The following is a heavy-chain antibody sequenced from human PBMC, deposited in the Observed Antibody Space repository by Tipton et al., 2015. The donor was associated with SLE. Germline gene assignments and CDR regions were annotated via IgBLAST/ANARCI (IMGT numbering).Heavy chain of an antibody. Sequence: AGLVKPSEKLSLTCAVYGGSFRGYYWTWFRQPPGKGLEWIGEITHVGSTYYNPSLKSRVTMSVDTSKSQFSLKLTSVTSADTAVYYCARQEMATIRAFDIWGQGTMVTVSS. CDR1: GGSFRGYY. V-gene: IGHV4-34*01. J-gene: IGHJ3*02. CDR3: ARQEMATIRAFDI. D-gene: IGHD5-24*01. CDR2: ITHVGST.